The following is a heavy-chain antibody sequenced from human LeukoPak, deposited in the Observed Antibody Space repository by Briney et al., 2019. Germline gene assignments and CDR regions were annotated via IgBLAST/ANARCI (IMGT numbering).Heavy chain of an antibody. CDR3: AKEPPDPRHSNHYFDY. V-gene: IGHV3-30-3*01. D-gene: IGHD1-14*01. CDR1: GFTFSSYA. J-gene: IGHJ4*02. Sequence: PGGSLRLSCAASGFTFSSYAMHWVRQAPGKGLEWVTLISYDGSNKYYADSVKGRFTISRDNSKNTLYLQMNSLRAEDTAIYYCAKEPPDPRHSNHYFDYWGQGTLITVSS. CDR2: ISYDGSNK.